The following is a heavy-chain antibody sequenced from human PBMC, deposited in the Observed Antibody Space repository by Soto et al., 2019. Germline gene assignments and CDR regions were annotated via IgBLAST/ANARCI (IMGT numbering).Heavy chain of an antibody. J-gene: IGHJ4*01. D-gene: IGHD6-19*01. CDR1: GFTFSNAW. CDR2: LHLSGSS. CDR3: ARSQPYSSGYFDY. V-gene: IGHV4-34*01. Sequence: GSLRLSCAASGFTFSNAWMSWVRQPPGKGLEWIGELHLSGSSNYNPSLMSRVTISGDTSKNQFSLRLTSLTAADTAVYYCARSQPYSSGYFDYWGQGTLVTVSS.